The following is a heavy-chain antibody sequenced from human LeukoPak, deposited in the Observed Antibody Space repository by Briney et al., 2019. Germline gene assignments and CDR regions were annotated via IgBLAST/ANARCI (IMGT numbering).Heavy chain of an antibody. CDR1: GFTVGNNY. J-gene: IGHJ6*04. V-gene: IGHV3-48*03. D-gene: IGHD3-10*02. Sequence: PGGSLRLSCAASGFTVGNNYMAWVRQAPGKGLEWVSYISSSGSTIYYADSVKGRFTISRDNAKNSLYLQMNSLRAEDTAVYYCAELGITMIGGVWGKGTTVTISS. CDR2: ISSSGSTI. CDR3: AELGITMIGGV.